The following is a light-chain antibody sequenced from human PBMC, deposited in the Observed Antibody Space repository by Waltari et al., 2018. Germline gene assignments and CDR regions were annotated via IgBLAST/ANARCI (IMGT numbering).Light chain of an antibody. J-gene: IGLJ1*01. CDR1: SSDVGGYNY. V-gene: IGLV2-8*01. CDR2: EVS. Sequence: QSALTQPPSASGSPGQSVTISCTGTSSDVGGYNYVSWYQQHPGNAPKLMIYEVSKRPSGVPDRFAGSKSGNPAYLTVSGLQAEDEADYYCSSYAGSNNYVFGTGTKVTV. CDR3: SSYAGSNNYV.